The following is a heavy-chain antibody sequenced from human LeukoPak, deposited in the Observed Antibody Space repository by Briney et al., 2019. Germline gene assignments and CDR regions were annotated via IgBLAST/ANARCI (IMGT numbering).Heavy chain of an antibody. CDR1: GGSISSGGYY. Sequence: SQTLSLTCTVSGGSISSGGYYWSWIRQPPGKGLEWIGYIYHGGSTYYNPSLKSRVTISVDRSKNQFSLKLSSVTAADTAVYYCARGPSYGDWGGYYFDYWGQGTLVTVSS. J-gene: IGHJ4*02. D-gene: IGHD4-17*01. V-gene: IGHV4-30-2*01. CDR3: ARGPSYGDWGGYYFDY. CDR2: IYHGGST.